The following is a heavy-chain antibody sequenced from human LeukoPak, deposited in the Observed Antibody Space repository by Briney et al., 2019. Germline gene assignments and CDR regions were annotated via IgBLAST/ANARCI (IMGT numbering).Heavy chain of an antibody. J-gene: IGHJ4*02. CDR1: GFTFSSYS. D-gene: IGHD3-10*01. V-gene: IGHV3-21*01. CDR2: ISSSSSYI. CDR3: ARLRGVYYFDY. Sequence: GGSLRLSCAASGFTFSSYSMNWVRQAPGKGLEWVSSISSSSSYIYYADSVKGRFTISRDNAKNSLYLQMNSLRAEDTAVYHCARLRGVYYFDYWGQGTLVTVSS.